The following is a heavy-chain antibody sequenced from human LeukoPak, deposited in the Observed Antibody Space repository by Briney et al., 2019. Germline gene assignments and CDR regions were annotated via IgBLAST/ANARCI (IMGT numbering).Heavy chain of an antibody. D-gene: IGHD4-17*01. CDR3: ARDLLDYGDYRHDY. CDR2: ITSSGSYI. J-gene: IGHJ4*02. CDR1: AFTFSNYN. V-gene: IGHV3-21*01. Sequence: PGGSLRPSCAASAFTFSNYNMNWVRQAPGKGLEWVSSITSSGSYIYYADSVKGRFTISRDNAKNSLYLQLNSLRAEDTAVYYCARDLLDYGDYRHDYWGQGTLVTVSS.